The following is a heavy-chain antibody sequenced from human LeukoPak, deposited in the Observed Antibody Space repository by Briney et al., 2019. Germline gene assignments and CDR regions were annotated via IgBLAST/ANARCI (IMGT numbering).Heavy chain of an antibody. CDR1: GFIFTDYY. Sequence: ASVKVSCKASGFIFTDYYFHGLRLAPGQGLEWMGWVDAESGATHIAGNFRGRVTMTRDTSFNTAHVYLSELTSDDTDDYFCTRARSYFGPFDSWGQGTLVTVSS. CDR2: VDAESGAT. CDR3: TRARSYFGPFDS. J-gene: IGHJ4*02. V-gene: IGHV1-2*02. D-gene: IGHD3-10*01.